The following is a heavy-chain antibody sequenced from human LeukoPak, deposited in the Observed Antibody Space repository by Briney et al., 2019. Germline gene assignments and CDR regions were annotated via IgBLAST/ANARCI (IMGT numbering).Heavy chain of an antibody. CDR2: MYYSGST. J-gene: IGHJ4*02. D-gene: IGHD3-10*02. V-gene: IGHV4-59*01. CDR1: GGSISGYY. Sequence: KASETLSLTCSVSGGSISGYYWSWIRQPPGKGLEWIGDMYYSGSTNYNPSLKSRVTISVDTSEKQISLKLNSVTAADTAVYYCARLSSGSYVYWGRGTLVTVSS. CDR3: ARLSSGSYVY.